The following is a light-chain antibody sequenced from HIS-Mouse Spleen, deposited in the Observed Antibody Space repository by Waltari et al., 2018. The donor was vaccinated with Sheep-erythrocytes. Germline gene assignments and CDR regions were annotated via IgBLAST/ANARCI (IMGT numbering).Light chain of an antibody. V-gene: IGLV3-10*01. CDR1: ALPKKY. CDR2: EDS. J-gene: IGLJ2*01. Sequence: SYELTQPPSVSVSPGQTARITCSGAALPKKYAYWYQQKSGQAPVLVIYEDSKRPSGIPERFSGSSSGTMATLTISGAQVEDEADYYCYSTDSSGNHSVFGGGTKLTVL. CDR3: YSTDSSGNHSV.